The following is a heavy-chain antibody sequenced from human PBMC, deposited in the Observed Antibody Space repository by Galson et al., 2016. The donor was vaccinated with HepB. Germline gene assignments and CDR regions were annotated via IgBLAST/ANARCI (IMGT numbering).Heavy chain of an antibody. CDR2: ISGSGATT. CDR3: ARVGGATNDY. Sequence: SLRLSCAASGFTFTSYAMSWVRQAPGKGLEWVSGISGSGATTYYADSVKGRFSISRDNAKNSLYLQMNSLRDEDTAVYYCARVGGATNDYWGRGTLVTVSS. CDR1: GFTFTSYA. D-gene: IGHD1-26*01. J-gene: IGHJ4*02. V-gene: IGHV3-23*01.